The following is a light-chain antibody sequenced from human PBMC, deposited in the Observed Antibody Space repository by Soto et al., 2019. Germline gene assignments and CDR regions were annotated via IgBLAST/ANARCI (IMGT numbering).Light chain of an antibody. V-gene: IGLV1-44*01. Sequence: QAVVTQPPSASGTPGQRVTISCSGSSSNIGSNTVNWYQQLPGTAPKLLMYSNSQRPSGVPDRFSGSKSGTSASLAISGLQSEDEADYYCAGWDDSLNGPVFGGGTKLTVL. J-gene: IGLJ2*01. CDR3: AGWDDSLNGPV. CDR2: SNS. CDR1: SSNIGSNT.